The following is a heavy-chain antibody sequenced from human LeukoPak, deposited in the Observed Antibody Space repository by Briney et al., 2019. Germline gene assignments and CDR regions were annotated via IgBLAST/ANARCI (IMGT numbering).Heavy chain of an antibody. D-gene: IGHD6-19*01. J-gene: IGHJ2*01. CDR3: ARIAVNNWFFDL. CDR1: GFTFNIYE. CDR2: TSSSGSTI. V-gene: IGHV3-48*03. Sequence: GGTPRLSCAASGFTFNIYEMSWVRQAPGKGLEWVSYTSSSGSTIYYVDSVKGRFTVSRDNAKNSLYLQMSSLRAEDTAVYYCARIAVNNWFFDLWGRGTLVTVSS.